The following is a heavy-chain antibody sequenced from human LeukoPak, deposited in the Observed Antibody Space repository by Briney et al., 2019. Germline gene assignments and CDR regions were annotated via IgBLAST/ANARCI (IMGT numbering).Heavy chain of an antibody. V-gene: IGHV3-7*01. CDR3: ARSRQHYYESSGNYEIFNWYFDL. D-gene: IGHD3-22*01. CDR1: GLTFSIHW. CDR2: INQDGSDK. J-gene: IGHJ2*01. Sequence: GGSLRLSCAASGLTFSIHWMNWVRQAPGKGLECVANINQDGSDKYYVDSVKGRFTISRDNTKNSLYLQMNSLRAEDTAVYYCARSRQHYYESSGNYEIFNWYFDLWGRGTLVTVSS.